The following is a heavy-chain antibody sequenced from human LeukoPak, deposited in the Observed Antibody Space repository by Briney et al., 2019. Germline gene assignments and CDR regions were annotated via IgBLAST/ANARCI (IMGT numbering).Heavy chain of an antibody. CDR1: GGSISSSSYY. CDR3: ARHRGYYYYMDV. J-gene: IGHJ6*03. D-gene: IGHD2-15*01. Sequence: PSETLSLTCTVSGGSISSSSYYWGWIRQPPGKGLEWIGSIYYSGSTYYNPSLKSRVTISVDTSKNQFSLKLSSVTAADTAVYYCARHRGYYYYMDVWGKGTTVTISS. V-gene: IGHV4-39*01. CDR2: IYYSGST.